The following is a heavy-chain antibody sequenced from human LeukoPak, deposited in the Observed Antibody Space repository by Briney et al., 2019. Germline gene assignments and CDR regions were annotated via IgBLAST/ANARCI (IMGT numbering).Heavy chain of an antibody. J-gene: IGHJ4*02. CDR3: ARVGGSSWYYFDY. CDR1: GGSFSGYY. V-gene: IGHV3-53*01. CDR2: IYSGGST. D-gene: IGHD6-13*01. Sequence: TSETLSLTCAVYGGSFSGYYWSWVRQAPGKGLEWVSVIYSGGSTYYADSVKGRFTISRDNSKNTLYLQMNSLRAEDTAVYYCARVGGSSWYYFDYWGQGTLVTVSS.